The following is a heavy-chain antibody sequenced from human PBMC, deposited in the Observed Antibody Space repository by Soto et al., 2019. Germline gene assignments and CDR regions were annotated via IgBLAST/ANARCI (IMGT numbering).Heavy chain of an antibody. V-gene: IGHV3-23*01. CDR1: GFTFSSYA. J-gene: IGHJ6*02. CDR3: ANGGGVAATPYYYYHGMDV. Sequence: PGGSLRLSCGASGFTFSSYAMSWVRQAPGKGLEWVSAISGSGGSTYYADSVKGRFTISRDNSKNTLYLQMNSLRAEDTAVYYCANGGGVAATPYYYYHGMDVWGQGTTVTVSS. D-gene: IGHD2-15*01. CDR2: ISGSGGST.